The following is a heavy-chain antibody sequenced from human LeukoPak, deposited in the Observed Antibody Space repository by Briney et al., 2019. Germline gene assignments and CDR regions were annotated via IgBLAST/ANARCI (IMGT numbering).Heavy chain of an antibody. CDR3: IVFGDSNH. CDR2: ISGTGGST. D-gene: IGHD4-17*01. J-gene: IGHJ5*02. V-gene: IGHV3-23*01. CDR1: GFTFSSYA. Sequence: GGSLRLSCAASGFTFSSYAMSWVRQAPGKGLEWVSAISGTGGSTYYADSVKARFTISRDNFKNTLYLQMNSLRAEDTAVYYCIVFGDSNHWGQGTLVTVSS.